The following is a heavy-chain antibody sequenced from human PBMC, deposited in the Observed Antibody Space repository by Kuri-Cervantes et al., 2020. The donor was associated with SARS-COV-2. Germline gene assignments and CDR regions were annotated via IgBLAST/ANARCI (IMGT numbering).Heavy chain of an antibody. J-gene: IGHJ6*03. D-gene: IGHD1-1*01. V-gene: IGHV4-39*07. CDR1: GGSISSSSYY. Sequence: SETLSLTCTVSGGSISSSSYYWGWIRQPPGKGLEWIGSIYYSGSTYYNPSLKSRVTMSVDTSKNQFSLKLSSVTAADTAVYYCARGGELERRYYYYYMDVWGKGTTVTVSS. CDR3: ARGGELERRYYYYYMDV. CDR2: IYYSGST.